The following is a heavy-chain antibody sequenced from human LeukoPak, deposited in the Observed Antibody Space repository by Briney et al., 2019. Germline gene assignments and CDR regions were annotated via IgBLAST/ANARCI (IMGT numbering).Heavy chain of an antibody. Sequence: PGGSLRLSCAASGFTFSNYAMNWVRQAPGKGLEWVSSISSSSNYIYYADSLKGRFTISRDNAKNSLYLQMTSLRAEDTAVYYCARGTAAFDIWGQGTMVTVSS. CDR1: GFTFSNYA. D-gene: IGHD2-8*02. V-gene: IGHV3-21*01. J-gene: IGHJ3*02. CDR2: ISSSSNYI. CDR3: ARGTAAFDI.